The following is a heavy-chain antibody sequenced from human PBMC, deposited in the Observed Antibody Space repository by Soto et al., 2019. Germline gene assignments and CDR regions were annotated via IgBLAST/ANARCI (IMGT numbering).Heavy chain of an antibody. J-gene: IGHJ5*02. D-gene: IGHD6-13*01. V-gene: IGHV5-10-1*01. CDR2: IDPSDSYT. CDR1: GYSFTSYW. CDR3: ANYDYRRSWSPWFDT. Sequence: GESLKISCKGSGYSFTSYWISWVRQMPGKGLEWMGRIDPSDSYTNYSPSFQGHVTISADKSISTAYLQWSSLKASDTAMYYCANYDYRRSWSPWFDTWGQGTLVTVSS.